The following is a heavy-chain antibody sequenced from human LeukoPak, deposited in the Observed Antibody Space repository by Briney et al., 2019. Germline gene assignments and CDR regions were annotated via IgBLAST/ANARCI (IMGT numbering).Heavy chain of an antibody. D-gene: IGHD2-15*01. CDR2: FDPEDGET. V-gene: IGHV1-24*01. CDR1: GYTFTGYY. Sequence: EASVKVSCKASGYTFTGYYMHWVRQAPGKGLEWMGGFDPEDGETIYAQKFQGRVTMTEDTSTDTAYMELSSLRSEDTAVYYCATSGYCSGGSCYRNWFDPWGQGTLVTVSS. CDR3: ATSGYCSGGSCYRNWFDP. J-gene: IGHJ5*02.